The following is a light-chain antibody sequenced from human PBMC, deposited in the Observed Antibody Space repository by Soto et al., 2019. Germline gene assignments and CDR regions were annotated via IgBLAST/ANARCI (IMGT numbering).Light chain of an antibody. CDR1: RSDVGRYTY. Sequence: QSALTQPPSASGSPGQSVTISCTGTRSDVGRYTYVSWYQQHPGKAPTLMIYEVTRRPSGIPDRFSGSQSGNTASLTVSGLEAEDEADYFCRSYAVINTLLFGGGTKLTVL. CDR2: EVT. J-gene: IGLJ2*01. CDR3: RSYAVINTLL. V-gene: IGLV2-8*01.